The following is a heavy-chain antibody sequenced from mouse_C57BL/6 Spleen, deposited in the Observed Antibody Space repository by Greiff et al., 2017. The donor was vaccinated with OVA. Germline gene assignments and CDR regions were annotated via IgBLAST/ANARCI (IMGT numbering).Heavy chain of an antibody. Sequence: VQLQQSGPELVKPGASVKIPCKASGYTFTDYNMDWVKQSHGKSLEWIGDINPNNGGTIYNQKFKGKATLTVDKSSSTAYMELRSLTSEDTAVYYCARRGYYDYDGGFYAMDYWGQGTSVTVSS. CDR2: INPNNGGT. CDR1: GYTFTDYN. J-gene: IGHJ4*01. CDR3: ARRGYYDYDGGFYAMDY. D-gene: IGHD2-4*01. V-gene: IGHV1-18*01.